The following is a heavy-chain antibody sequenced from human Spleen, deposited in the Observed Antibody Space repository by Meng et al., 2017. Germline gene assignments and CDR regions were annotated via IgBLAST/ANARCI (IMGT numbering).Heavy chain of an antibody. J-gene: IGHJ5*02. Sequence: SWAASCFIVSYNYRSLVRHAPRKVLEWVSVIYSGGNTYYADSVKGRFTISRDNSKSTVFLKINSLRAEDTAVYYCARHYCTDANCPHENNWFDPWGQGTLVTVSS. D-gene: IGHD2-8*01. CDR1: CFIVSYNY. CDR2: IYSGGNT. CDR3: ARHYCTDANCPHENNWFDP. V-gene: IGHV3-66*02.